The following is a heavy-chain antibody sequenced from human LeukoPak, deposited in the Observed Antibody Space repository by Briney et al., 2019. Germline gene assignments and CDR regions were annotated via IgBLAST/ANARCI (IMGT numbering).Heavy chain of an antibody. V-gene: IGHV1-24*01. Sequence: ASVKVSCKVSGYTLTELSMHWVRQASGKGLEWMGGFDPEDGESIYAQKFQGRVTMTEDTSTDTAYMELSSLRSEDTAVYYCAILNIVVVPAAEYFQHWGQGTLVTVSS. CDR3: AILNIVVVPAAEYFQH. CDR2: FDPEDGES. CDR1: GYTLTELS. D-gene: IGHD2-2*01. J-gene: IGHJ1*01.